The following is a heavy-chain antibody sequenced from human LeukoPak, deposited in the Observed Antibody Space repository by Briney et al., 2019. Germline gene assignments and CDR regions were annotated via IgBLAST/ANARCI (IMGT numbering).Heavy chain of an antibody. CDR1: GGTFSSYA. Sequence: ASVKVSCKASGGTFSSYAISWVRQAPGQGLEWMGIINPSGGSTSYAQKFQGRVTMTRDTSTSTVYMELSSLRSEDTAVYYCARSNGAAYLNYYDSSGPLDYWGQGTLVTVSS. J-gene: IGHJ4*02. D-gene: IGHD3-22*01. CDR3: ARSNGAAYLNYYDSSGPLDY. V-gene: IGHV1-46*01. CDR2: INPSGGST.